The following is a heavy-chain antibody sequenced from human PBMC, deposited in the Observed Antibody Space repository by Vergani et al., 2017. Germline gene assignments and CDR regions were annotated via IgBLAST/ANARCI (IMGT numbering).Heavy chain of an antibody. Sequence: QVRLQESGPGLVKPSETLSLTCSVSGGSLSAYSWTWIRQSPGKSLEWIGNIFSSGSTKYNPSLKSRVSMSIDTLMNNFSLNLSTVTAADTAVYFCARRVAASTGHGMDVWGQGATVTVS. D-gene: IGHD2-8*02. J-gene: IGHJ6*02. V-gene: IGHV4-59*01. CDR2: IFSSGST. CDR3: ARRVAASTGHGMDV. CDR1: GGSLSAYS.